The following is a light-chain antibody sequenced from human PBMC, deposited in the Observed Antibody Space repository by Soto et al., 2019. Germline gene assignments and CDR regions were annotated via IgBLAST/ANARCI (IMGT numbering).Light chain of an antibody. J-gene: IGLJ1*01. CDR3: TSYTSRSTLV. Sequence: QSVLTQPASVSGSRGQSITLSCTGTSTDVGGYNYVSWYQQHPGKAPKLMIYEVSNRPSGVSNRISGSKSGNTASLSISGLQAEDEADYYCTSYTSRSTLVFGTGTKVTVL. CDR2: EVS. CDR1: STDVGGYNY. V-gene: IGLV2-14*01.